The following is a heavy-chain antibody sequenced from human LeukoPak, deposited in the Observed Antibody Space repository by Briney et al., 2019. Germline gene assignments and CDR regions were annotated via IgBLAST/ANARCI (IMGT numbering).Heavy chain of an antibody. CDR3: AREWDLPGTYFMDV. J-gene: IGHJ6*03. CDR2: ISSDGSDT. Sequence: PGGSLRLSCAASGFTFSSYWMHWVRQAPGKGLVWVSRISSDGSDTMYADSVKGRFTISRDNVNNTPYLQMNSLRGDDTAVYYCAREWDLPGTYFMDVWGKGTTVTVSS. CDR1: GFTFSSYW. V-gene: IGHV3-74*03. D-gene: IGHD1-26*01.